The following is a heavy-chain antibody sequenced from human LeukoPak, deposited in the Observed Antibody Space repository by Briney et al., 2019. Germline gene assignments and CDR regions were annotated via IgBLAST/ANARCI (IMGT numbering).Heavy chain of an antibody. V-gene: IGHV3-33*01. D-gene: IGHD3-9*01. CDR2: IWYDGSNK. CDR3: ARGGYYDILTGYYFDY. J-gene: IGHJ4*02. Sequence: GGFLGLSCAASGFTFSSYGMHWVRQAPGKGLEWVAVIWYDGSNKYYADSVKGRFTISRDNSKNTLYLQMNSLRAEDTAVYYCARGGYYDILTGYYFDYWGQGTLVTVSS. CDR1: GFTFSSYG.